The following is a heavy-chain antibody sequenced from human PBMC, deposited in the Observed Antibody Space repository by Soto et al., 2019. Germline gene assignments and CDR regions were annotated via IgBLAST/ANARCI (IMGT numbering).Heavy chain of an antibody. CDR1: GGSFSGYY. J-gene: IGHJ5*02. D-gene: IGHD1-7*01. CDR3: ARVRYNWSYRPAKNWFDP. V-gene: IGHV4-34*01. Sequence: PSETLSLTCAVYGGSFSGYYWSWIRQPPGKGLEWIGEINHSGSTNYNPSLKSRVTISVDTSKNQFSLKLSSVTAADTAVYYCARVRYNWSYRPAKNWFDPWRQGTLVTVSS. CDR2: INHSGST.